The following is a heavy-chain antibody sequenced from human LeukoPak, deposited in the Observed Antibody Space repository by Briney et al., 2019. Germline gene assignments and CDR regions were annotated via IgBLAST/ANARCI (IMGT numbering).Heavy chain of an antibody. V-gene: IGHV3-74*01. D-gene: IGHD1-26*01. CDR3: ARGSYSHYGMDV. J-gene: IGHJ6*02. Sequence: GGSLRLSCAASGFTFSSYWMHWVRQAPGKGLVWVSRINSDVSSTSYADSVKGRFTISRDNAKNTLYLQMNSLRAEDTAVYYCARGSYSHYGMDVWGQGTMVTVSS. CDR1: GFTFSSYW. CDR2: INSDVSST.